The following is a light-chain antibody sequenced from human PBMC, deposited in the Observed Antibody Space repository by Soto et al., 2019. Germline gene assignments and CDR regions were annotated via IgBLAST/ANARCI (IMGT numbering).Light chain of an antibody. CDR1: NIGDKR. CDR3: QVCDIMTDNYV. V-gene: IGLV3-21*04. J-gene: IGLJ1*01. CDR2: YDS. Sequence: SYVLTQPPSVSVAPEKTTTITCGGNNIGDKRVHWYRQKPGQAPVLLISYDSDRPSGLPERFSGSKSGNSATLTISRVEAGDEADYYCQVCDIMTDNYVFGGGTKVTVL.